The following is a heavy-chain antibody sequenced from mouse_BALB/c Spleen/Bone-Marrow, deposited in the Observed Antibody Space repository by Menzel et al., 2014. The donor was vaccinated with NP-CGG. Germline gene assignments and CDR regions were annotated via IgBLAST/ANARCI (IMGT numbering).Heavy chain of an antibody. D-gene: IGHD1-1*01. CDR1: GFTFTDYY. CDR2: IRNKGNGYTT. Sequence: EVMLVESGEGLVQPGGSLRLSCAPSGFTFTDYYMSWVRQPPGKALEWLGFIRNKGNGYTTEYSVSVKGRFTISRDNSQSILYLQMNTLRAEDSATYYCARDDYGFDYWGQGTTLTVSS. V-gene: IGHV7-3*02. CDR3: ARDDYGFDY. J-gene: IGHJ2*01.